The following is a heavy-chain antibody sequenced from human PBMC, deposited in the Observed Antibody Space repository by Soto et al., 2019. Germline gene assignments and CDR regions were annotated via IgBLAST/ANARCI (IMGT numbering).Heavy chain of an antibody. Sequence: PVGSLRLSFAASGFTFSSYSLNWVRQAPGKGLEWVSYISSSSSTIYYADSVKGRFTISRDNAKNSLYLQMNSLRDEDTAVYYCARDVGYCSSTSCPAYYYGMDVWGQGTTVTV. V-gene: IGHV3-48*02. D-gene: IGHD2-2*01. CDR1: GFTFSSYS. CDR3: ARDVGYCSSTSCPAYYYGMDV. J-gene: IGHJ6*02. CDR2: ISSSSSTI.